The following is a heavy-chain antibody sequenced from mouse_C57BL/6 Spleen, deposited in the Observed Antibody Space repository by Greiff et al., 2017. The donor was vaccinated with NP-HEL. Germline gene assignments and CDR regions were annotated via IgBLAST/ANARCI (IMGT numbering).Heavy chain of an antibody. CDR1: GFTFSDYG. CDR2: ISSGSSNI. V-gene: IGHV5-17*01. J-gene: IGHJ2*01. CDR3: ATPGEYGYYFDY. D-gene: IGHD1-2*01. Sequence: EVQRVESGGGLVKSGGSLKLSCAASGFTFSDYGMHWVRQAPEKGLEWVAYISSGSSNIYYADTVKVRFTIFRDNAKYNLFLQMNSLRSEDTAMYYCATPGEYGYYFDYWGQGTTLTVS.